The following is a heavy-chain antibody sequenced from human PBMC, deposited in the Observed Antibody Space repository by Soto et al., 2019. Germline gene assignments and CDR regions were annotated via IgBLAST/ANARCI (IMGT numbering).Heavy chain of an antibody. J-gene: IGHJ4*02. CDR3: AKDHSDGSKLHDLGLFDY. Sequence: VQLVESGGGVVQPGRSLRLSCAASGFTFSSFGMHWVRQAPGKGLEWVAVTSFDGGHKYYADSVKGRLTISRDNSKNTLYLELNSLRVEDTAMYYCAKDHSDGSKLHDLGLFDYWGQGALVTVSS. D-gene: IGHD1-26*01. V-gene: IGHV3-30*18. CDR2: TSFDGGHK. CDR1: GFTFSSFG.